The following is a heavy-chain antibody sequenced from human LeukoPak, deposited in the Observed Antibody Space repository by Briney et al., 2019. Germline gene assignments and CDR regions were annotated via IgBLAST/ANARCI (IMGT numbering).Heavy chain of an antibody. CDR3: QVFGELFSNYMDV. CDR1: GFTFSGSA. D-gene: IGHD3-10*02. Sequence: GGSLRLSCAASGFTFSGSAMHWVRQASGKGLEWVGRIRSKANSYATAYAASVNGRFTISRDDSKNTAYLQMDSLKTEDTAVYYCQVFGELFSNYMDVWGKGTTVTVSS. V-gene: IGHV3-73*01. CDR2: IRSKANSYAT. J-gene: IGHJ6*03.